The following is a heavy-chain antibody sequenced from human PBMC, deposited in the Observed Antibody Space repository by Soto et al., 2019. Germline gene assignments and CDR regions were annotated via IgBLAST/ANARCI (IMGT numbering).Heavy chain of an antibody. CDR1: GFTFSSYE. CDR3: ARDHNKRFDSGSWIDY. V-gene: IGHV3-48*03. Sequence: GRSLRLSCAASGFTFSSYEMNWVRQAPGKGLEWVSYISSSGSTIYYADSVKGRYTISRDNAKNSLYLQMNRLRAEDTAVYYGARDHNKRFDSGSWIDYWGQGTLVTVSS. J-gene: IGHJ4*02. D-gene: IGHD6-13*01. CDR2: ISSSGSTI.